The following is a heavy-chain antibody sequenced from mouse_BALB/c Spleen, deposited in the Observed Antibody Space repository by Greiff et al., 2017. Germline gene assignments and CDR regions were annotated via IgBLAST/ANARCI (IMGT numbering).Heavy chain of an antibody. J-gene: IGHJ2*01. V-gene: IGHV3-8*02. CDR3: ARYGNYVRNFDY. CDR2: ISYSGST. CDR1: GDSITSGY. D-gene: IGHD2-1*01. Sequence: EVQVVESGPSLVKPSQTLSLTCSVTGDSITSGYWNWIRKFPGNKLEYMGYISYSGSTYYNPSLKSRISITRDTSKNQYYLQLNSVTTEDTATYYCARYGNYVRNFDYWGQGTTLTVSS.